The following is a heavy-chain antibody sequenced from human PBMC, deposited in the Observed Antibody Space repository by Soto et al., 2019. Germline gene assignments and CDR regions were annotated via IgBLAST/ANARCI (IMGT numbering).Heavy chain of an antibody. CDR1: GYSFSTYW. CDR3: ARLSNSNPPYFDY. D-gene: IGHD4-4*01. CDR2: IYPGDSDT. V-gene: IGHV5-51*01. Sequence: PGESLKISCKGTGYSFSTYWIGWVRQTPGKGLEWMGIIYPGDSDTRYSPSFQGQITISADKSISTAYLQWSRLKASDTAMYFCARLSNSNPPYFDYWGQGALVTVSS. J-gene: IGHJ4*02.